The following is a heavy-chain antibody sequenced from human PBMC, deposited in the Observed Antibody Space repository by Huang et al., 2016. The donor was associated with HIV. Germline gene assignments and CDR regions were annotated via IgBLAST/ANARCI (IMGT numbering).Heavy chain of an antibody. V-gene: IGHV1-69*13. Sequence: QVQLVQSGAEVKKPGSSVKVSCKASGGTFSSYAISWVRQAPGQGLGWMGGIIPNCGTANYAQKCQGRVTITADEATSTAYMELSSLRSEDTAVYYCARDFCNRGGSCYSENYMDVWGKGTTVTVSS. CDR1: GGTFSSYA. J-gene: IGHJ6*03. CDR2: IIPNCGTA. D-gene: IGHD2-15*01. CDR3: ARDFCNRGGSCYSENYMDV.